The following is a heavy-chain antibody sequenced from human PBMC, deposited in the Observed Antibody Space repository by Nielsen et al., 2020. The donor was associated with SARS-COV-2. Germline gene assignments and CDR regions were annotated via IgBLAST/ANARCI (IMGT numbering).Heavy chain of an antibody. CDR3: ARDGPAAVDY. J-gene: IGHJ4*02. Sequence: ASVKVSCKASGYTFTGYYMHWVRQAPGQGLEWMGWINTNTGNPTYAQGFTGRFVFSLDTSVSTAYLQISSLKAEDTAVYYCARDGPAAVDYWGQGTLVTVSS. V-gene: IGHV7-4-1*02. CDR1: GYTFTGYY. D-gene: IGHD6-13*01. CDR2: INTNTGNP.